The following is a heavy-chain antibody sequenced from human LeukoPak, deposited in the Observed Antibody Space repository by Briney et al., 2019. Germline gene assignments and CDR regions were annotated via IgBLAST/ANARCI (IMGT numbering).Heavy chain of an antibody. D-gene: IGHD5/OR15-5a*01. V-gene: IGHV3-21*01. J-gene: IGHJ6*02. Sequence: GGSLRLSCPASGFTFSDYSMSWVRQAPGKGLEWVSSISSSSDYIYYADSVKGRFTISRDNTRNSLYLQMNSLRAEDTAVYYCARSRSVSNYKGMDVWGQGTTVTVSS. CDR1: GFTFSDYS. CDR2: ISSSSDYI. CDR3: ARSRSVSNYKGMDV.